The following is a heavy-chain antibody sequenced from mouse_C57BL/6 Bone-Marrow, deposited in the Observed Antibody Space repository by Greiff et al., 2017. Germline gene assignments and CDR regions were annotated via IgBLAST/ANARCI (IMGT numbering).Heavy chain of an antibody. D-gene: IGHD1-1*01. V-gene: IGHV2-2*01. CDR3: ARNRVTTVVFDY. J-gene: IGHJ2*01. CDR2: IWSGGST. CDR1: GFSLTSYG. Sequence: VQRVESGPGLVQPSQRLSITCTVSGFSLTSYGVHWVRQSPGKGLEWLGVIWSGGSTDYNAAFISRLSISKDNSKSQVFFKMNSLQADDTAIYYCARNRVTTVVFDYWGQGTTLTVSS.